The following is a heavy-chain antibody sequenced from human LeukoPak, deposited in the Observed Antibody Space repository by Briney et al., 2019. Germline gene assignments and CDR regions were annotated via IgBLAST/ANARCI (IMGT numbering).Heavy chain of an antibody. CDR2: IGFSSIGYSSDHL. CDR3: AREDFFTPHS. CDR1: RFTFSGSA. Sequence: GESLKLSCAASRFTFSGSAMHWVRQASGKGLEWVSSIGFSSIGYSSDHLKYADSVKGRFTISRDNAKNSLFLQMDSLRAEDTAVYFCAREDFFTPHSRGQGTLVTVSS. J-gene: IGHJ5*01. V-gene: IGHV3-21*04. D-gene: IGHD3/OR15-3a*01.